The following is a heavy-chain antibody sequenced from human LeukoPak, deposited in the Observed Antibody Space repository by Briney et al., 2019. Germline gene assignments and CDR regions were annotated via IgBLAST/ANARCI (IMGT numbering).Heavy chain of an antibody. CDR3: ARDLGGDAFDI. D-gene: IGHD4-23*01. V-gene: IGHV4-59*01. Sequence: SETLSLTCTVSGGSISIYYWSWIRQPPGKGLEWIGYIYYSGSTNYNPSLKSRVTISVDTSKNQFSLKLSSVTAADTAVYYCARDLGGDAFDIWGQGTMVTVSS. J-gene: IGHJ3*02. CDR2: IYYSGST. CDR1: GGSISIYY.